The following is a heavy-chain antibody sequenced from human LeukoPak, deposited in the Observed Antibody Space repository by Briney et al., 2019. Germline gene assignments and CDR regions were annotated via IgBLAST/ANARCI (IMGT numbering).Heavy chain of an antibody. D-gene: IGHD6-19*01. Sequence: GRSLRLSCAASGFTFSSYGMHWVRQAPGKGLEWVAVISYDGSNKYYADSVKGRFTISRDNSKNTLYLQMNSLRAEDTAVYYCAKGPAIAVADHTFDHWGQGTLVTVSS. CDR3: AKGPAIAVADHTFDH. J-gene: IGHJ4*02. CDR2: ISYDGSNK. CDR1: GFTFSSYG. V-gene: IGHV3-30*18.